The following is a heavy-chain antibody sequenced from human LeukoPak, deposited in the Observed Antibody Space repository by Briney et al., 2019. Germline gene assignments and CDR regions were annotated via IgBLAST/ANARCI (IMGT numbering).Heavy chain of an antibody. CDR3: ARAYGYEFSLDY. J-gene: IGHJ4*02. V-gene: IGHV3-23*01. D-gene: IGHD5-18*01. CDR1: GFTFSSYA. CDR2: ISGSGGST. Sequence: GGSLRLSCAASGFTFSSYAMSWVRQAPGKGLEWVSAISGSGGSTYYADSVKGWFTISRDNSKNTLYLQMNSLRAEDTAVYYCARAYGYEFSLDYWGQGTLVTVSS.